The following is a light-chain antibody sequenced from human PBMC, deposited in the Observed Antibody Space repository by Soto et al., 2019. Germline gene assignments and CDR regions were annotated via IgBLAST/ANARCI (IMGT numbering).Light chain of an antibody. CDR2: GAS. CDR1: QSVSSN. CDR3: QQFGSSIPHT. V-gene: IGKV3-15*01. J-gene: IGKJ2*01. Sequence: EIVMTQSPATLSVSPGERATLSCRASQSVSSNLAWYQQKPGQAPRLLIYGASTRATGIPARFSGSGSGTDFTLTISRLEPEDSGVYYCQQFGSSIPHTFGQGTKLEIK.